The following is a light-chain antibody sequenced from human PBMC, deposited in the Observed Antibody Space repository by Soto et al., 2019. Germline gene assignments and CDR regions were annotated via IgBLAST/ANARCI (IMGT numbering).Light chain of an antibody. CDR3: QQTYISPNT. J-gene: IGKJ2*01. V-gene: IGKV1-39*01. CDR2: AAS. Sequence: DIHMTQSPSSLTASVGDRVSIACRASQSIGTFLHWYQQKPGKAPKLLVYAASTLQNGVPSRFSGRGSGTDFTLTIFSLQPEDFGIYYCQQTYISPNTFGQGTKLEIK. CDR1: QSIGTF.